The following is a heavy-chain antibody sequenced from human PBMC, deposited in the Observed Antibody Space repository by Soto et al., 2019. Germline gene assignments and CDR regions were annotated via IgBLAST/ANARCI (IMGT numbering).Heavy chain of an antibody. Sequence: QVTLKESGPVLVKPTETLTLTCTASGFSLSNARMGVSWIRQPPGKALEWLAHIFSNDEKSYSTSLKSRLTISKDTSKSQVVLTMTNMDPVDTATYYCARIHSGLRDSSGWPHYGMDVWGQGTTVTVSS. J-gene: IGHJ6*02. CDR2: IFSNDEK. CDR1: GFSLSNARMG. D-gene: IGHD6-19*01. V-gene: IGHV2-26*01. CDR3: ARIHSGLRDSSGWPHYGMDV.